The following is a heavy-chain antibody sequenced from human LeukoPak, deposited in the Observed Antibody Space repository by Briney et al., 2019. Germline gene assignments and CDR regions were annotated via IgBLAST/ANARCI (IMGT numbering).Heavy chain of an antibody. Sequence: GGTLRLSCAASGFTFSSYGMSWVRQAPGKGLEWVSAISGSGSTIYYADSVKGRFTISRDNAKNSLYLHMNSLRAEDTAVYYCAELGITMIGGVWGKGTTVTISS. V-gene: IGHV3-48*04. J-gene: IGHJ6*04. CDR3: AELGITMIGGV. CDR2: ISGSGSTI. D-gene: IGHD3-10*02. CDR1: GFTFSSYG.